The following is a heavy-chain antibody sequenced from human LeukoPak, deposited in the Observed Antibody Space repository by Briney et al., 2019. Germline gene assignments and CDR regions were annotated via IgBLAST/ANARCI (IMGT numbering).Heavy chain of an antibody. CDR3: ARDGIVVVPAAILSWFDP. V-gene: IGHV3-33*01. Sequence: PGWSLRLSCAASGFTFSSYGMHWVRQAPGKGLEWVAVIWYDGSNKYYADSVKGRFTISRDNSKNTLYLQMSSLRAEDTAVYYCARDGIVVVPAAILSWFDPWGQGTLVTVSS. CDR2: IWYDGSNK. CDR1: GFTFSSYG. J-gene: IGHJ5*02. D-gene: IGHD2-2*02.